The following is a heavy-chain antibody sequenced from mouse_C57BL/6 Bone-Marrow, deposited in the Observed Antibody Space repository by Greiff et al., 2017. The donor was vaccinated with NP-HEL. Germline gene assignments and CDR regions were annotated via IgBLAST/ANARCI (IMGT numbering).Heavy chain of an antibody. CDR1: GYTFTDYE. Sequence: VQLQQSGAELVRPGASVTLSCKASGYTFTDYEMHWVKQTPVHGLEWIGAIDPETGGTAYNQKFKGKAILTADKSSSTAYMELRSLTSEDSAVYYCTRDGTPYYYAMDYWGQGTSVTVSS. V-gene: IGHV1-15*01. J-gene: IGHJ4*01. CDR3: TRDGTPYYYAMDY. D-gene: IGHD1-1*01. CDR2: IDPETGGT.